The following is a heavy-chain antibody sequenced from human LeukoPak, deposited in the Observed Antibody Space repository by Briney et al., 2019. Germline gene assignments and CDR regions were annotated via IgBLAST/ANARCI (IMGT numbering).Heavy chain of an antibody. Sequence: PGGSLRLSCAASGFTFSTYAMSWVRQAPGKGLKWVSTISSVGGFTYYSDSVKGRFPISRDNSKNTLYLQMNSLRVEDTAVYYCAKDLRQSFVGTFDIWGQGTMVTVSS. CDR3: AKDLRQSFVGTFDI. J-gene: IGHJ3*02. D-gene: IGHD2-21*01. CDR2: ISSVGGFT. CDR1: GFTFSTYA. V-gene: IGHV3-23*01.